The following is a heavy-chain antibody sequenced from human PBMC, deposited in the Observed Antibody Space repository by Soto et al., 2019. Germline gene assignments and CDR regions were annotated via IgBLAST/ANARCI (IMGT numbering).Heavy chain of an antibody. CDR1: GGTFSSYA. V-gene: IGHV1-69*06. J-gene: IGHJ6*02. Sequence: SVKVSCKASGGTFSSYAISWVRQAPGQGLEWMGGIIPIFGTANYAQKFQGRVTITADKSTSTAYMELSSLRSEDTAVYYCARVWEQQSIIVDSCYYGMDVWGQGTTVTVSS. CDR3: ARVWEQQSIIVDSCYYGMDV. D-gene: IGHD6-13*01. CDR2: IIPIFGTA.